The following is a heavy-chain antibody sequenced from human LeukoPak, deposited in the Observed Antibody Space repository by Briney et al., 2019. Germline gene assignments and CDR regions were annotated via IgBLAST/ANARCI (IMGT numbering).Heavy chain of an antibody. CDR1: GFTFDDYA. CDR3: AKCLLTYYYYYMDV. D-gene: IGHD2-15*01. CDR2: ISGDGSST. Sequence: GGSLRLSCAASGFTFDDYAMHWVRQAPGKGLEWVSLISGDGSSTYYADSVKGRFTISRDNSKNSLYLQMNSLRTEDTAFHYCAKCLLTYYYYYMDVWGKGTTVTVSS. J-gene: IGHJ6*03. V-gene: IGHV3-43*02.